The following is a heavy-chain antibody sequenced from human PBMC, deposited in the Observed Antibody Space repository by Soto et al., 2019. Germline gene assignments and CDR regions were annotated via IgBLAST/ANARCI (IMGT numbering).Heavy chain of an antibody. CDR1: GYTFTNYY. CDR3: ARDAAQWLVTKRLDY. Sequence: ASVKVSCKASGYTFTNYYIDWVRQAPGQGLEWMGRIIPILGIANYAQKLQGRVTMTTDTSTSTAYMELRSLRSGDTAVYYCARDAAQWLVTKRLDYWGQGTLVTVS. V-gene: IGHV1-18*04. J-gene: IGHJ4*02. D-gene: IGHD6-19*01. CDR2: IIPILGIA.